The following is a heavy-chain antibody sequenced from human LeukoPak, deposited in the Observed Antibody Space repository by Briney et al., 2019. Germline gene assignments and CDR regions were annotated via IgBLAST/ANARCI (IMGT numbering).Heavy chain of an antibody. J-gene: IGHJ6*02. CDR1: GFTFSSYA. D-gene: IGHD2-2*01. CDR2: ISGSGGST. V-gene: IGHV3-23*01. Sequence: GGSLRLSCAASGFTFSSYAMSWVRQAPGKGLEWVSAISGSGGSTYYADSVKGRFTISRDNSKNTLYLQMSSLRAEDTAVYYCAKDDVVVPAAMTPYYGMDVWGQGTTVTVSS. CDR3: AKDDVVVPAAMTPYYGMDV.